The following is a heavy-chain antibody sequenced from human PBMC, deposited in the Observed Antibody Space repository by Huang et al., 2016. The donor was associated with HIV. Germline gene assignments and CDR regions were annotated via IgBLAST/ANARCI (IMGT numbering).Heavy chain of an antibody. CDR2: ISNDGSNN. J-gene: IGHJ3*02. D-gene: IGHD5-18*01. Sequence: QVQLVESGGGVVQPGRSLRLSCAASGFHFNNHAMHWVRQAPGKGMDGVAVISNDGSNNEYADSVKGRFTISRDSSKSTLFLHMTSLRTEDTAVYYCARAKDTWDAYDIWGQGTMVIVSS. CDR1: GFHFNNHA. V-gene: IGHV3-30-3*01. CDR3: ARAKDTWDAYDI.